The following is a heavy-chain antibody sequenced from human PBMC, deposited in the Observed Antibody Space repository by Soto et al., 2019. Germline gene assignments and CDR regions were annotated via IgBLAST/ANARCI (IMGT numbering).Heavy chain of an antibody. CDR1: GGSISSGGYY. D-gene: IGHD2-8*01. V-gene: IGHV4-31*03. CDR2: IYYSGST. Sequence: SETLSLTCTVSGGSISSGGYYWSWIRQHPGKGLEWIGYIYYSGSTYYNPSLKSRVTISVDTSKNQFSLKLSSVTAADTAVYYCASVFRVRGYYYMDVWGKGTTVTVSS. CDR3: ASVFRVRGYYYMDV. J-gene: IGHJ6*03.